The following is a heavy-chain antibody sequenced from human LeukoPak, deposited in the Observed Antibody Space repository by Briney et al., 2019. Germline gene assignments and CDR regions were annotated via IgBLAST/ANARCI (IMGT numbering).Heavy chain of an antibody. CDR1: GDSVNSGAYY. J-gene: IGHJ4*02. D-gene: IGHD3-10*01. CDR2: INHSGST. CDR3: ARHGDYYGSGSRY. V-gene: IGHV4-34*01. Sequence: SETLSLTCTVSGDSVNSGAYYWSWIRQPPGKGLEWIGEINHSGSTNYNPSLKSRVTISVDTSKNQFSLKLSSVTAADTAVYYCARHGDYYGSGSRYWGQGTLVTVSS.